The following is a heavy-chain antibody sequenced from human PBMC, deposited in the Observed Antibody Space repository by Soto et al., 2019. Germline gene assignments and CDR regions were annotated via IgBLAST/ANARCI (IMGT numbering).Heavy chain of an antibody. CDR1: GFIVRSNY. V-gene: IGHV3-53*01. CDR3: ATDSGIIRCNYDIVV. J-gene: IGHJ6*01. CDR2: IYSSGNI. D-gene: IGHD2-15*01. Sequence: GGCLRLSCAASGFIVRSNYMTWVRQAPGKGLEWVSVIYSSGNIYYPDSVKGRFTTSRDSSQNTFFLQMNSLRAEDMAVYYCATDSGIIRCNYDIVVLCQGATVAVST.